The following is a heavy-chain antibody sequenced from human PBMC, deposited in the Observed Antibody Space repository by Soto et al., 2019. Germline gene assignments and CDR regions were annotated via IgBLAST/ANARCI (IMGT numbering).Heavy chain of an antibody. CDR1: GFTFSDYY. V-gene: IGHV3-11*01. CDR3: ARDTRFGVVTLSENWFDP. D-gene: IGHD3-3*01. Sequence: GGSLRLSCAASGFTFSDYYMSWIRQAPGKGLEWVSYISSSGSTIYYADSVKGRFTISRDNAKNSLYLQMNSLRAEDTAVYYCARDTRFGVVTLSENWFDPWGQGTLVTVSS. J-gene: IGHJ5*02. CDR2: ISSSGSTI.